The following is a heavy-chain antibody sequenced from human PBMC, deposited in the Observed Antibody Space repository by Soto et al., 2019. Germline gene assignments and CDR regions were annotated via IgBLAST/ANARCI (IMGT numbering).Heavy chain of an antibody. J-gene: IGHJ6*02. D-gene: IGHD4-17*01. V-gene: IGHV3-43*01. CDR1: GFTFDDYT. CDR2: ISWDGGSA. CDR3: AKDTTTVVTRPGYYYYGMDV. Sequence: PGGSLRLSCAASGFTFDDYTMHWVRQAPGKGLEWVSLISWDGGSAYYADSVKGRFTISRDNSKNSLYLQMNSLRTEDTALYYCAKDTTTVVTRPGYYYYGMDVWGQGTTVTVSS.